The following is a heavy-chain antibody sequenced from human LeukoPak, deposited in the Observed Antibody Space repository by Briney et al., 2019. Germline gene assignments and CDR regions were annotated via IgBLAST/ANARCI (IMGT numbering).Heavy chain of an antibody. V-gene: IGHV1-69*01. CDR2: IIPIFGTA. CDR3: ARDSRYYYDSSGYSPCDY. CDR1: GGTFSSYA. J-gene: IGHJ4*02. Sequence: SVKVSCKASGGTFSSYAISWVRQAPGQGLEWMGGIIPIFGTANYAQKFQGRVTITADESTSTAYMELSSLRSEDTAVYYCARDSRYYYDSSGYSPCDYWGQGTLVTVSS. D-gene: IGHD3-22*01.